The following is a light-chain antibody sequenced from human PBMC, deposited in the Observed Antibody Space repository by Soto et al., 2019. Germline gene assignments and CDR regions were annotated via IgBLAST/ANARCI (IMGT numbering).Light chain of an antibody. CDR2: DVT. CDR1: SSDVGANNY. Sequence: QSALTQPASVSGSPGQSITISCTGTSSDVGANNYVSWYQHHPGKAPKLMIYDVTNRPSGVSNRFSGSKSGNTASLTISGLQDEDEADYYCSSYTSTSTYVFGTGTKLTVL. J-gene: IGLJ1*01. V-gene: IGLV2-14*03. CDR3: SSYTSTSTYV.